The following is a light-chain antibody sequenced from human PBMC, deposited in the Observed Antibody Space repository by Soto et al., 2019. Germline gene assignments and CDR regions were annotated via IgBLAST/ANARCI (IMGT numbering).Light chain of an antibody. J-gene: IGLJ2*01. CDR2: KND. V-gene: IGLV1-47*01. CDR1: SSNIGSNF. Sequence: QAVVTQPPSASETPGQRVTISCSGSSSNIGSNFVYWYKQVTGTAPTLLIFKNDQRPSGVPDRFSGTKSGTSASLAISGLRPEDEAHYYCAAWDDSLSGRVIFGGGTKLTVL. CDR3: AAWDDSLSGRVI.